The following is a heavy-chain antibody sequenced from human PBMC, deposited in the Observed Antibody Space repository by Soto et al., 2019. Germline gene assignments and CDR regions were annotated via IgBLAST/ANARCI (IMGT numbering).Heavy chain of an antibody. J-gene: IGHJ1*01. V-gene: IGHV4-31*03. D-gene: IGHD3-10*01. Sequence: QVQLQESGPGLVKASQTLSLTCNVSGGSISSGGYYWTWIRQHPGKGLEWIGNIHHSGSTFYNPSLKSRVSISVDTSKNQFSLKLSSVTAADTAVYFCVRGVLSWAQGTLVTVSS. CDR1: GGSISSGGYY. CDR2: IHHSGST. CDR3: VRGVLS.